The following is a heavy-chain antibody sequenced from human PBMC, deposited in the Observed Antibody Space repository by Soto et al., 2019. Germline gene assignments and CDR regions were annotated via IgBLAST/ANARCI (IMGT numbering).Heavy chain of an antibody. Sequence: GGALRLSCAASGFTFSSNSKNWVGKAPGRGLELVSSLSSNTSNIYYEDGPKGRSTLSRENADNSLYLQMNSLRADDTAVYFCARGNSDYVVVVPAALDVWGQGTTVTVSS. V-gene: IGHV3-21*01. CDR2: LSSNTSNI. J-gene: IGHJ6*02. CDR1: GFTFSSNS. CDR3: ARGNSDYVVVVPAALDV. D-gene: IGHD2-2*01.